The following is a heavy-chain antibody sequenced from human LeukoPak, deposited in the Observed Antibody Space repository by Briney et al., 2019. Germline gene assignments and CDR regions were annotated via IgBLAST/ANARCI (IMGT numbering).Heavy chain of an antibody. CDR1: GGTFSSYA. Sequence: SVKVSCKASGGTFSSYAISWVRQAPGQGLEWMGRIIPIFGMANYAQKFQGRVTITADKSTSTAYTELSSLRSEDTAVYYCARGGGYYSISFDYWGQGTLVTVSS. CDR3: ARGGGYYSISFDY. J-gene: IGHJ4*02. CDR2: IIPIFGMA. V-gene: IGHV1-69*04. D-gene: IGHD3-22*01.